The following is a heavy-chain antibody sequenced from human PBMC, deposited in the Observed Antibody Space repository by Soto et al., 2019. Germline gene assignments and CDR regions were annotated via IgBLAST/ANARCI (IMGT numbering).Heavy chain of an antibody. V-gene: IGHV1-69*12. D-gene: IGHD6-13*01. Sequence: QVQLVQSGAEVKKPGSSVKVSCKASGGTFSSYAISWVRQAPGQGLEWMGGIIPIFGTANYAQKFQGRVTITADESTSTAYMELSSLRSDDTAVYYCARGSSSSWLIDYYYGMDVWGQGTTVTVSS. CDR2: IIPIFGTA. J-gene: IGHJ6*02. CDR3: ARGSSSSWLIDYYYGMDV. CDR1: GGTFSSYA.